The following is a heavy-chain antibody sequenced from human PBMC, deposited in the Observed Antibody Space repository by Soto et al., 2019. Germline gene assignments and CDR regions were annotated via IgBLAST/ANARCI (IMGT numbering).Heavy chain of an antibody. Sequence: PGGSLRLSCAASVFTFSSYAMSWVRQAPGKGLEWVSAISGSGGSTYYADSVKDRFTISRDNSKNTLYLQMNSLRAEDTAVYYCAKGGAAAGRYYYGMDVWGQGTTVTVSS. D-gene: IGHD6-13*01. CDR2: ISGSGGST. V-gene: IGHV3-23*01. J-gene: IGHJ6*02. CDR1: VFTFSSYA. CDR3: AKGGAAAGRYYYGMDV.